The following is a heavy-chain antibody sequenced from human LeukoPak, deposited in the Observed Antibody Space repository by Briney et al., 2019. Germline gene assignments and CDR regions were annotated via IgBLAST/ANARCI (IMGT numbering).Heavy chain of an antibody. V-gene: IGHV3-7*01. D-gene: IGHD2-15*01. CDR1: GFTFSSYW. J-gene: IGHJ4*02. CDR3: GRDQTPFY. Sequence: GGSLRLSCAASGFTFSSYWMTWVRQAPGKGLEWVATIKHDGSEDYYLDSVKGRFTISRDNAKSSMWLQMSSLRAEDTAVYYCGRDQTPFYWGQGTLVTVSS. CDR2: IKHDGSED.